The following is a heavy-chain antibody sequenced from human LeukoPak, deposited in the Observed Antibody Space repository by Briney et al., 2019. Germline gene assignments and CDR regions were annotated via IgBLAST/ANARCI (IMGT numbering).Heavy chain of an antibody. CDR2: TYYRSKWYK. J-gene: IGHJ3*02. V-gene: IGHV6-1*01. Sequence: SQTLSLTCAISGDSVSSNRAAWNWIRQSPSRGLEWLGRTYYRSKWYKDYAVSVKSRITINPDTSKNQFSLQLNSVTPEDTAVYYCARDSYDILTGYYFQLTDAFDIWGQGTRVTVSS. CDR3: ARDSYDILTGYYFQLTDAFDI. CDR1: GDSVSSNRAA. D-gene: IGHD3-9*01.